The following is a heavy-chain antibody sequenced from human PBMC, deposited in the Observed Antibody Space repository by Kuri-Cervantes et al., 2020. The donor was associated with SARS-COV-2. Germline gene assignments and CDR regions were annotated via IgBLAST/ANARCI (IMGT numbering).Heavy chain of an antibody. D-gene: IGHD2-21*01. CDR2: IFHSGNT. Sequence: SETLSLTCAVSGGSINSGAYSWTWIRQPPGKGLEWIAYIFHSGNTFYNPSLKSRVTISVDTSKNQFSLKLSSVTAADTAVYYCARHSGGGDDAFDIWGQGTMVTVSS. J-gene: IGHJ3*02. CDR1: GGSINSGAYS. V-gene: IGHV4-30-2*01. CDR3: ARHSGGGDDAFDI.